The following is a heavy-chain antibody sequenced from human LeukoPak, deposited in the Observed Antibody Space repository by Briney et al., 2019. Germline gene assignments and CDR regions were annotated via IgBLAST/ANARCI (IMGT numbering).Heavy chain of an antibody. CDR3: ARGPSWIFGVVIPHFDY. CDR1: GYSFTSYW. CDR2: IYPGDSDT. D-gene: IGHD3-3*01. V-gene: IGHV5-51*01. Sequence: GESLKISCKGSGYSFTSYWTGWVRQMPGKGLEWMGIIYPGDSDTRYSPSFQGQVTISADKSISTAYLQWSSLKASDTAMYYCARGPSWIFGVVIPHFDYWGQGTLVTVSS. J-gene: IGHJ4*02.